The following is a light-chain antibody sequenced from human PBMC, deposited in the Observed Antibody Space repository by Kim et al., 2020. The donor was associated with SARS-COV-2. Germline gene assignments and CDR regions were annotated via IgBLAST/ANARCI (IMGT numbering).Light chain of an antibody. CDR3: QTWDSSTAV. V-gene: IGLV3-1*01. J-gene: IGLJ3*02. CDR2: QDT. Sequence: SYELTQPPSMSVSPGQTASITCSGDKLGDKFACWYQQKPGQSPVMVIYQDTKRPSGIPERISGSNSGNTATLTISGTQAMDEADNYCQTWDSSTAVFGGG. CDR1: KLGDKF.